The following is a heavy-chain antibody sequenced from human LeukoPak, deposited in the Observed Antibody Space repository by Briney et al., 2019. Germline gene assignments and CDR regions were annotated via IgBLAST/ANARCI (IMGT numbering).Heavy chain of an antibody. CDR2: ISSSSSYI. Sequence: GGSLRLSCAASGFTFSSYSMNWVRQAPGKGLEWVSSISSSSSYIYYADSVKGRFTISRDNAKNSLYLQMNSLRAEDTAVYYCARGKWGYYYDSSGYYYGFDYWGQGNLVTVSS. V-gene: IGHV3-21*01. CDR1: GFTFSSYS. CDR3: ARGKWGYYYDSSGYYYGFDY. J-gene: IGHJ4*02. D-gene: IGHD3-22*01.